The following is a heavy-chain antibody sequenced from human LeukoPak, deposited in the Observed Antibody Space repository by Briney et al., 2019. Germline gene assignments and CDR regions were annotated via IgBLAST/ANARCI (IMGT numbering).Heavy chain of an antibody. J-gene: IGHJ4*02. CDR1: GFTFSSYS. CDR3: ARDITYYDFWSGYSAHFDY. CDR2: ISSSSSTI. D-gene: IGHD3-3*01. Sequence: PGGSLRLSCAASGFTFSSYSMNWVRQAPGKGLEWVSYISSSSSTIYYADSVKGRFTISRDNAKNSLYLQMNSLRAEDTAVYYCARDITYYDFWSGYSAHFDYWGQGTLVTVSS. V-gene: IGHV3-48*04.